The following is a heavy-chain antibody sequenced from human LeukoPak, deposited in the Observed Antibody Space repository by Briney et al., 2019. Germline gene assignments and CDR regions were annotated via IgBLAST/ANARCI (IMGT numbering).Heavy chain of an antibody. J-gene: IGHJ4*02. CDR1: GASLTNHS. Sequence: SETLSLTCTVSGASLTNHSWNWIRQPPGKGLEWIGYICHSGGTNSNPSLKTRVTESVDTSKNQFSLKLTSVTPADTAVYLCARWSDSYRAFDSWGQGTLVTVSS. D-gene: IGHD4-23*01. CDR2: ICHSGGT. CDR3: ARWSDSYRAFDS. V-gene: IGHV4-59*11.